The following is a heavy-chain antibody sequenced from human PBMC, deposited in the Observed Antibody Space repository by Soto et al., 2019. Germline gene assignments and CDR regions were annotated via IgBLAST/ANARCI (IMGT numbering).Heavy chain of an antibody. CDR2: IYYSGST. Sequence: SETLSLTCTVSGGSISSYYWSWIRQPPGKGLEWIGYIYYSGSTNYNPSLKSRVTISVDTSKNQFSLKLSSVTAADTAVYYCARMNPTDSIDYWGQGTLVTVSS. CDR1: GGSISSYY. CDR3: ARMNPTDSIDY. J-gene: IGHJ4*02. D-gene: IGHD2-21*01. V-gene: IGHV4-59*01.